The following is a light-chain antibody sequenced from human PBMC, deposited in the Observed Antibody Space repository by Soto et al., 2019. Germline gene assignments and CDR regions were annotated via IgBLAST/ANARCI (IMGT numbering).Light chain of an antibody. CDR1: SSDVGGYNY. Sequence: QSALTQPASVSGSPGQSITISCTGTSSDVGGYNYVSWYQQHPGKAPILMIYDVSNRPSGVSNRFSGSKSGNTASLTISGLQADDEADYYCSSHTSSSTVVFGGGTKLTVL. J-gene: IGLJ2*01. CDR3: SSHTSSSTVV. V-gene: IGLV2-14*01. CDR2: DVS.